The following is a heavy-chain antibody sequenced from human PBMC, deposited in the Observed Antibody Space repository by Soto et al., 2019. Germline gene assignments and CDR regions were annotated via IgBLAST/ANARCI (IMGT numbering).Heavy chain of an antibody. Sequence: WVLLRVSCAAAGVTFSRYGMHWVRQAPGKGLEYVSIISGNGEKQYYADSAKGRFIISRDNYKNTLYLQMSSLRSDDTGVYYCVKSLNVWGRGTLVTVSS. CDR3: VKSLNV. J-gene: IGHJ4*02. CDR1: GVTFSRYG. CDR2: ISGNGEKQ. V-gene: IGHV3-64D*08.